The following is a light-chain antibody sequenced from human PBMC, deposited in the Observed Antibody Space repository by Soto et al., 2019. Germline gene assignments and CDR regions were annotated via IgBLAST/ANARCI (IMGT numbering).Light chain of an antibody. CDR3: QSYDDSLSVHYV. CDR1: SSNIGSTYD. J-gene: IGLJ1*01. CDR2: GNT. V-gene: IGLV1-40*01. Sequence: QSVLTQPPSVSGAPGQMVTISCTGSSSNIGSTYDVQWYQQLPGTAPKLLIHGNTNRPSGVPDRFSGSKSGTSASLAITGLQADDEADYYCQSYDDSLSVHYVFGTGTQLTVL.